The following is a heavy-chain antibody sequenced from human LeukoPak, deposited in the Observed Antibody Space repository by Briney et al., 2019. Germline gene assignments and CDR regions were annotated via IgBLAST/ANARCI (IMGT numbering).Heavy chain of an antibody. CDR3: ARRGSGAAFDI. CDR2: ISSSSSTI. Sequence: GGSLRLSCAASGFTFSSYSMNWVRQAPGKGLEWVSYISSSSSTIYYADSVKGRFTISRDNAKNSLYLQMNSLRAEDTAVYYCARRGSGAAFDIWGQGTMVTVSS. J-gene: IGHJ3*02. V-gene: IGHV3-48*01. CDR1: GFTFSSYS. D-gene: IGHD3-10*01.